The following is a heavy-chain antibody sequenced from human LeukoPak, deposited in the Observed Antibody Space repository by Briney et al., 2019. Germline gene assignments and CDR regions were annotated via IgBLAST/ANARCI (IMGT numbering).Heavy chain of an antibody. D-gene: IGHD2-2*01. CDR1: GFSLRNYW. CDR3: ARALDSSSSRYQASEY. Sequence: PGGSLRLSCVASGFSLRNYWMSWVRQAPGKGLEWVANIKQDESEKYYVDSVKGRFTISRDNAKNSLYLQMNSLRAEGTAVYYCARALDSSSSRYQASEYWGQGTLVTVSS. V-gene: IGHV3-7*01. J-gene: IGHJ4*02. CDR2: IKQDESEK.